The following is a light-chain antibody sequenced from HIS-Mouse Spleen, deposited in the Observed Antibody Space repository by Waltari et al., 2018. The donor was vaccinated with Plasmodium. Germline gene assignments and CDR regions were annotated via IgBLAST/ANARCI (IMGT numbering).Light chain of an antibody. J-gene: IGKJ3*01. V-gene: IGKV3-15*01. CDR3: QQYNNWSFT. CDR1: QSVSIN. CDR2: GAS. Sequence: EIVMTQSPATLSVSPGERATLSCRASQSVSINLAWYQHKPGQAPRLLIYGASTRAIGIPARFSGSGSGTEFTLTISSLQSEDFAVYYCQQYNNWSFTFGPGTKVDIK.